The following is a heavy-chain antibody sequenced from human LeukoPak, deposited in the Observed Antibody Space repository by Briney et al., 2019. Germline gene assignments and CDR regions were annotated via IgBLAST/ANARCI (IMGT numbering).Heavy chain of an antibody. Sequence: SETLSLTCAVYGGSFSGYYWSWIRQPTGKGLEWIGEINHSGSTNYNPSLKSRVTISVDTSKNQFSLKLSSVTAADTAVYYCARGNYGSWLSDYYYYYGMDVWGKGTTVTVSS. CDR3: ARGNYGSWLSDYYYYYGMDV. V-gene: IGHV4-34*01. CDR1: GGSFSGYY. D-gene: IGHD3-10*01. CDR2: INHSGST. J-gene: IGHJ6*04.